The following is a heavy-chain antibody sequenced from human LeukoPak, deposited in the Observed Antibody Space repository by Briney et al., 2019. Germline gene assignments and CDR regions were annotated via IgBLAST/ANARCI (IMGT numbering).Heavy chain of an antibody. V-gene: IGHV3-23*01. CDR1: GFNFVDYA. J-gene: IGHJ4*02. CDR3: ASTAIFDY. Sequence: GGSLRLSCAASGFNFVDYAMHWVRQVPGKGLEWVSGISGSGGSTYYADSVKGRFTISRDNAKNSLYLQMNSLRAEDTAVYYCASTAIFDYWGQGTLVTVSS. D-gene: IGHD5-18*01. CDR2: ISGSGGST.